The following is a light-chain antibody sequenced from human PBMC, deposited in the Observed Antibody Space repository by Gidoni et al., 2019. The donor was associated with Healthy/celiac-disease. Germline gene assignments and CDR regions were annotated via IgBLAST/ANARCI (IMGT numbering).Light chain of an antibody. CDR1: SSDVGSYNL. V-gene: IGLV2-23*03. CDR2: EGS. CDR3: CSYAGSSTFVV. Sequence: QSALTQPAYESGSPGQSITISCTGTSSDVGSYNLVSWYQQHPGKAPQLMIYEGSKRPSGVSNRFSGSKSGNTASLTISGLQAEDEADYYCCSYAGSSTFVVFGGGTKLTVL. J-gene: IGLJ2*01.